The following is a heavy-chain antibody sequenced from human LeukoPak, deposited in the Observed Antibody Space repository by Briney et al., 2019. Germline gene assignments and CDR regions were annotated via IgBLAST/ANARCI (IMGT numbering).Heavy chain of an antibody. J-gene: IGHJ4*02. V-gene: IGHV3-23*01. CDR3: AREDASGSYYRSLDY. CDR1: GFTFSIYA. CDR2: ISGSGSST. D-gene: IGHD3-10*01. Sequence: GGSLRLSCAASGFTFSIYAMSWVRQAPGKGLEWVSAISGSGSSTYSADSVKGRFTISRDNSKNTLYLQMNSLRDEDTAVYYCAREDASGSYYRSLDYWGQGTLVTVSS.